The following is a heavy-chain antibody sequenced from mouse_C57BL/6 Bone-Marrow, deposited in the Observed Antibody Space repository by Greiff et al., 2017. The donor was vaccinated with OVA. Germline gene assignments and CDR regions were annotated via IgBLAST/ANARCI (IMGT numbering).Heavy chain of an antibody. V-gene: IGHV5-6*01. CDR3: ARGYYYGSSYGY. D-gene: IGHD1-1*01. Sequence: EVQRVESGGDLVKPGGSLKLSCAASGFTFSSYGMSWVRQTPDKRLEWVATISSGGSYTYYPDSVKGRFTISRDNAKNTLYLQMSSLKSEDTAMYYCARGYYYGSSYGYWGQGTTLTVSS. J-gene: IGHJ2*01. CDR2: ISSGGSYT. CDR1: GFTFSSYG.